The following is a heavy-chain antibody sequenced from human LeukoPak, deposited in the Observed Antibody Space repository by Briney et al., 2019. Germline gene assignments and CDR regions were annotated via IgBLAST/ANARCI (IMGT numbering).Heavy chain of an antibody. D-gene: IGHD5-24*01. CDR1: GFTFSNYA. J-gene: IGHJ4*02. Sequence: SGGSLRLSCAASGFTFSNYAMSLVRQAPGKSLEWVSAVSGSGGSTYYADSVKGRVTISRDNSKNTLFLQMNRLRVEDTAIYYCAKSTRDGYNLWFDYWGQGTLVTVSS. CDR3: AKSTRDGYNLWFDY. CDR2: VSGSGGST. V-gene: IGHV3-23*01.